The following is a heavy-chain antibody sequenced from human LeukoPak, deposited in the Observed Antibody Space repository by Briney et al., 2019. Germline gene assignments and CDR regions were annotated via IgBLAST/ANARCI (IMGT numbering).Heavy chain of an antibody. D-gene: IGHD4-17*01. CDR2: IYRDGST. CDR3: VRDSGDGDYEPLTH. V-gene: IGHV3-53*01. Sequence: GGSLRLSCAASGFTFSRNHMSWVRQAPGKGLEWVSVIYRDGSTYYADSVKGRFTISRDNSKNTLYLQMYSLRAEDTAVYYCVRDSGDGDYEPLTHWGQGTLVTVSS. J-gene: IGHJ4*02. CDR1: GFTFSRNH.